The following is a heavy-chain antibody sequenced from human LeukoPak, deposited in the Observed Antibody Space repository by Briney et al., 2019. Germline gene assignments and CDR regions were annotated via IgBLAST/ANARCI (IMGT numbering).Heavy chain of an antibody. CDR3: AGELEAYYDFWSGYDSFGRN. J-gene: IGHJ4*02. V-gene: IGHV3-74*01. Sequence: GGSLRLSCAASGFTFSSYWMHWVRQAPGKGLVWVSRINSDGSSTSYADSVKGRFTISRDNAKNTLYLQMNSLRAEDTAVYYCAGELEAYYDFWSGYDSFGRNWGQGTLVTVSS. D-gene: IGHD3-3*01. CDR2: INSDGSST. CDR1: GFTFSSYW.